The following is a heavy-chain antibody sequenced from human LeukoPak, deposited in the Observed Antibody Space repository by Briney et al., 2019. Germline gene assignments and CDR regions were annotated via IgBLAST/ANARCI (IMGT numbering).Heavy chain of an antibody. CDR1: GYIFTTYA. J-gene: IGHJ4*02. CDR3: ARVISGTWLWF. V-gene: IGHV1-69*04. Sequence: ASVKVSCKASGYIFTTYAISWVRQAPGQGLEWMGRIIPTLEIANYAQKFQGRVTITADKSTSTAYMELSSLRPEDTAVYYCARVISGTWLWFWGQGTLVTVSS. CDR2: IIPTLEIA. D-gene: IGHD1-14*01.